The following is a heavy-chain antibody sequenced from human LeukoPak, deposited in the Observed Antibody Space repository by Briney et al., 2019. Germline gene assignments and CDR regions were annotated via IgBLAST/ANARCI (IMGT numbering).Heavy chain of an antibody. CDR3: ARVRYGSGSYYGVYFDY. V-gene: IGHV3-11*01. CDR2: LSSSGSTI. J-gene: IGHJ4*02. Sequence: GGSLRLSCAASGFTFSDYYTSWIRQAPGKGLEWVSYLSSSGSTIYYADSVKGRFTISRDNAKNSLYLQMNSLRAEDTAVYYCARVRYGSGSYYGVYFDYWGQGTLVTVSS. D-gene: IGHD3-10*01. CDR1: GFTFSDYY.